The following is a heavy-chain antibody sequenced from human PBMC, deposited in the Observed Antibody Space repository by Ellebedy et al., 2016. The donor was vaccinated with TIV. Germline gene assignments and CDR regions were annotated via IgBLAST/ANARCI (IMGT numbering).Heavy chain of an antibody. CDR2: INLSDGST. D-gene: IGHD3-22*01. CDR1: GFTFTSYY. Sequence: GESLKISCAASGFTFTSYYMHWVRQAPGQGLEWMGRINLSDGSTSYAQKFQGRVTMTRDTSTSTVYMDLSSLRSEDTAVYSCARGSVYDSSGYYYGGRSDAWGQGSLVTVSS. J-gene: IGHJ5*02. CDR3: ARGSVYDSSGYYYGGRSDA. V-gene: IGHV1-46*01.